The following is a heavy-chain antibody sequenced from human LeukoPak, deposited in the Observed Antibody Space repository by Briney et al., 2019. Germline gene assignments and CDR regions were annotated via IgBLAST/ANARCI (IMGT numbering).Heavy chain of an antibody. Sequence: PGGSLRLSCAASGFTFSSYAMSWVRQAPGKGLEWVSAISGSGGSTYYADSVKGRFTISRDNSKNTLYLQMNSLRAEDTAVYYCAKSPGKISPGVVATILDYWGQGTLVTVSS. J-gene: IGHJ4*02. V-gene: IGHV3-23*01. CDR1: GFTFSSYA. CDR3: AKSPGKISPGVVATILDY. D-gene: IGHD5-12*01. CDR2: ISGSGGST.